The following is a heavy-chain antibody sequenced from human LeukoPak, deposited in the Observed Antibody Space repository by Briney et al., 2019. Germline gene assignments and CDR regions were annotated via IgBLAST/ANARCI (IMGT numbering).Heavy chain of an antibody. D-gene: IGHD3-16*01. CDR1: GGSISSYY. V-gene: IGHV4-59*01. Sequence: PSETLSLTCTVSGGSISSYYWSWIRQPPGKGLEWIVYVYYSGSTNYNPSLKSRVTISVDTSKNQFSLKLSSVTAADTAVYYCARRAFMITFGGVPHDAFDIWGQGTMVTVSS. CDR2: VYYSGST. J-gene: IGHJ3*02. CDR3: ARRAFMITFGGVPHDAFDI.